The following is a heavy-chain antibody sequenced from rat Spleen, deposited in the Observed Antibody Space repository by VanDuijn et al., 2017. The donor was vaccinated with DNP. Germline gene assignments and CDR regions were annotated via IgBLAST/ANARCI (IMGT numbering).Heavy chain of an antibody. J-gene: IGHJ2*01. CDR2: INKDSSTI. Sequence: EVKLVESGGGLVQPGRSLKLSCAASGFNFNDYWMGWVRQAPGKGLEWIGQINKDSSTIKYSPSLKDKFTVSRDNAQNTLYLQMSKLGSEDTAIYYCVREELGVDYWGQGVMVTVSS. CDR1: GFNFNDYW. CDR3: VREELGVDY. V-gene: IGHV4-2*01. D-gene: IGHD4-3*01.